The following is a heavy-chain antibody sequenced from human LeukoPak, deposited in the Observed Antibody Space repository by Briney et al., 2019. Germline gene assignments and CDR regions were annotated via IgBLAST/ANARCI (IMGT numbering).Heavy chain of an antibody. CDR1: GFTFSSYG. CDR2: IWYDGSNK. J-gene: IGHJ4*02. D-gene: IGHD4-23*01. CDR3: ARDYEDGGNPHPGDY. V-gene: IGHV3-33*01. Sequence: PGGSLRLSCAASGFTFSSYGMHWVRQAPGKGLEWVAVIWYDGSNKYYADSVKGRFTISRDNSKNTLYLQMNSLRAEDTAVYYCARDYEDGGNPHPGDYWGQGTLVTVSS.